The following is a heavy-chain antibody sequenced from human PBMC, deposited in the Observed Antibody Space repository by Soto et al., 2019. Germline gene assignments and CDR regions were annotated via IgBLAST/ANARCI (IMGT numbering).Heavy chain of an antibody. CDR3: ARGLPWNEPTYYYYGMGV. CDR2: IWYDGSNK. D-gene: IGHD1-1*01. Sequence: GGSLRLSCAASGFTFSSYGMHWVRQAPGKGLEWVAVIWYDGSNKYYADSVKGRFTISRDNSKNTLYLQMNSLRAEDTAVYYCARGLPWNEPTYYYYGMGVWGQGNTVTVSS. J-gene: IGHJ6*02. CDR1: GFTFSSYG. V-gene: IGHV3-33*01.